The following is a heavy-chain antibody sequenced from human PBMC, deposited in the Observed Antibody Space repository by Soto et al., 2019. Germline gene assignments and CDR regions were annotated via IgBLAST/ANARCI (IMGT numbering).Heavy chain of an antibody. CDR2: IWDDGSNQ. V-gene: IGHV3-33*01. J-gene: IGHJ4*02. Sequence: QVQLMESGGGVVQPGGSLRLSCAASGFTFNTYGMHWVRQAPGKGLEWVAVIWDDGSNQYYADSVKGRFTISRDNSKSPLFLQMTSLRADDTAIYYCARGFVITAVPAYWGQGTLVTVSS. D-gene: IGHD2-2*01. CDR1: GFTFNTYG. CDR3: ARGFVITAVPAY.